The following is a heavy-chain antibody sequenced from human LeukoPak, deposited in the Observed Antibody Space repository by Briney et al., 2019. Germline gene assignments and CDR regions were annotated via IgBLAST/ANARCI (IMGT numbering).Heavy chain of an antibody. CDR2: IYYRGST. CDR3: ARSYSSSWPTFDY. D-gene: IGHD6-13*01. J-gene: IGHJ4*02. CDR1: GGSISSYY. V-gene: IGHV4-59*08. Sequence: SETLSLTCTVSGGSISSYYWSWIRQPPGKGLEWIGYIYYRGSTNYNPSLKSRVTISVDTSKNQFSLKLSSVTAADTAVYYCARSYSSSWPTFDYWGQGTLVTVSS.